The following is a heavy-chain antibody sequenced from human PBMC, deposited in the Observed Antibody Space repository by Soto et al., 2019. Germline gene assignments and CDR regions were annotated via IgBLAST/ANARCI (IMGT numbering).Heavy chain of an antibody. Sequence: EVQLVESGGGLVQPGGSLRLSCAASGFSVSNLYMTGVRQAPGKGLECVSVSSSGGSTYYADSVKGRFTISRDNSKNTLYLEMKRLRAGDTAGYYCARDTLGGAYDFCHGGQGTLVTVSS. J-gene: IGHJ4*02. CDR3: ARDTLGGAYDFCH. D-gene: IGHD3-3*01. V-gene: IGHV3-66*01. CDR1: GFSVSNLY. CDR2: SSSGGST.